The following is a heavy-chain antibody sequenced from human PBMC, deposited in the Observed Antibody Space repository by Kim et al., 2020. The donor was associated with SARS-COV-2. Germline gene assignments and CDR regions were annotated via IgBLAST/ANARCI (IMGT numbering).Heavy chain of an antibody. D-gene: IGHD3-10*01. CDR3: ARRMPHYYGSGSYYNEDY. V-gene: IGHV4-39*07. Sequence: KSRVTISVDTSKNQFSLKLSSVTAADTAVYYCARRMPHYYGSGSYYNEDYWGQGTLVTVSS. J-gene: IGHJ4*02.